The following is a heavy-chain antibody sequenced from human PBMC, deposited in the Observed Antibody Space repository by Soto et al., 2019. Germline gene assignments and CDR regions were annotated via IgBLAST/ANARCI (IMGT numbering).Heavy chain of an antibody. CDR3: ARTAAAGKYYYGVDV. J-gene: IGHJ6*02. V-gene: IGHV5-51*01. Sequence: GESLKISCKGSGYSFTTYWIGWVRQMPGKGLEWMGIIYPGDSDTRYSPSFQGHVTISADKSNTTAYLQWSSLKASDTAMYYCARTAAAGKYYYGVDVWGQGTTVTVSS. CDR2: IYPGDSDT. D-gene: IGHD6-13*01. CDR1: GYSFTTYW.